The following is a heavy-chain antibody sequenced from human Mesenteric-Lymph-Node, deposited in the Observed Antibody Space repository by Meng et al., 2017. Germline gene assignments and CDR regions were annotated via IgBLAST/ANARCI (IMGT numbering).Heavy chain of an antibody. D-gene: IGHD5-24*01. J-gene: IGHJ6*02. Sequence: SETLSLTCTVSGGSISSYYWSWIRQPAGKGLEWIGRIYTSGSTNYNPSLKSRVTMSVDTSKNQFSLKLSSVTAADTAVYYCAIPYYNYGLGGMDVWGQGTTVTVSS. V-gene: IGHV4-4*07. CDR3: AIPYYNYGLGGMDV. CDR2: IYTSGST. CDR1: GGSISSYY.